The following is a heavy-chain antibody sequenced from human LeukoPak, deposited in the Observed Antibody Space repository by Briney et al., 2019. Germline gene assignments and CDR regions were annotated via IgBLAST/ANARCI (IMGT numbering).Heavy chain of an antibody. Sequence: GGSLRLSCAASGFTVSSNYMSWVRQAPGKGLEWVSVIYSGGSTYYADSVKGRFTISRDNSKNTLYLQMNSLRAEDTAVYYCARGPRYSSGWYYWYFDLWGRGTLVTVSS. J-gene: IGHJ2*01. D-gene: IGHD6-19*01. CDR3: ARGPRYSSGWYYWYFDL. CDR2: IYSGGST. CDR1: GFTVSSNY. V-gene: IGHV3-66*01.